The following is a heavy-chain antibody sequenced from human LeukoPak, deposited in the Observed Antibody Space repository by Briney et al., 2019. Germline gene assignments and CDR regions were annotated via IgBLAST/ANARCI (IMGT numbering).Heavy chain of an antibody. J-gene: IGHJ4*02. D-gene: IGHD3-3*01. Sequence: PGGSLRLSCAASGFTFSSYSMNWVRQAPGKGLEWVSAISGNGAGTYYGDSVKGRFTISRDNSKNTLYLQMNSLRAEDTAVYYCAKGQAAVPFWSHWGQGTLVTVSS. CDR3: AKGQAAVPFWSH. CDR1: GFTFSSYS. V-gene: IGHV3-23*01. CDR2: ISGNGAGT.